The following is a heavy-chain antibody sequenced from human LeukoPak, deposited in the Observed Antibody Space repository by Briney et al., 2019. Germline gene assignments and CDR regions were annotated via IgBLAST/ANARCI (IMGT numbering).Heavy chain of an antibody. D-gene: IGHD3-10*01. V-gene: IGHV5-51*01. CDR1: GYSFTSYW. J-gene: IGHJ5*02. CDR3: ARGADPSGSYLRNWFDP. Sequence: GESLKISCKGSGYSFTSYWIGWVRQMPGKGLEWMGIIYPGDSDARYSPSFQGQVTTSADKSISTAYLQWSSLKASDTAMYYCARGADPSGSYLRNWFDPWGQGTLVTVSS. CDR2: IYPGDSDA.